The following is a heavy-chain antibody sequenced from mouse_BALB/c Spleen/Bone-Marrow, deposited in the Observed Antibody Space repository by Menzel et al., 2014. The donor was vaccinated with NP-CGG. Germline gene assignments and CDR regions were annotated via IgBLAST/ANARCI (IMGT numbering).Heavy chain of an antibody. Sequence: VQLQQSGAELVKPGAPVKLSCKASGYTFTDYWTNWVKQRPGRGLEWIGRIDPSDSKTHYNQKFKDKATLTVDKSSTTAYIQLSNLTSEDSAVYYCARTAYWGQGTLVTVSA. CDR2: IDPSDSKT. J-gene: IGHJ3*01. V-gene: IGHV1-69*02. CDR3: ARTAY. CDR1: GYTFTDYW.